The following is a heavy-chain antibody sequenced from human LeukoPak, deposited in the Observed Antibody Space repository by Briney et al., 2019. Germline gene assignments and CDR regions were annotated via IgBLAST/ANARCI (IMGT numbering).Heavy chain of an antibody. Sequence: SETLSLTCTVSGGSISSSTYYWGWIRQPPGRGLEWIGNIYYSGGTYYNPSLKSRVTMSVDTSRNQFSLNVTSVTAADTSVYYCATYCSGSSCFPRYSFDVWGQGTMVTVSS. J-gene: IGHJ3*01. CDR2: IYYSGGT. CDR1: GGSISSSTYY. CDR3: ATYCSGSSCFPRYSFDV. V-gene: IGHV4-39*01. D-gene: IGHD2-15*01.